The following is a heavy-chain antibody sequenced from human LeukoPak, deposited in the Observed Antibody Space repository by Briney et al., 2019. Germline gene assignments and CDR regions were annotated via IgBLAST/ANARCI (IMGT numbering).Heavy chain of an antibody. CDR2: INHSGST. CDR1: GGSFSGYY. CDR3: ARGLRGYSYGARRDDY. Sequence: SETLSLXCAVYGGSFSGYYWSWIRQPPGKGLEWIGEINHSGSTNYDPSLKSRVTISVDTSKNQFSLKLSSVTAADTAVYYCARGLRGYSYGARRDDYWGQGTLVTVSS. D-gene: IGHD5-18*01. J-gene: IGHJ4*02. V-gene: IGHV4-34*01.